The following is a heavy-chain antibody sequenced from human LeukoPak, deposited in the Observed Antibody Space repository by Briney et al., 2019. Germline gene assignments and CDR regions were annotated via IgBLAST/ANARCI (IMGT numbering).Heavy chain of an antibody. D-gene: IGHD3-22*01. CDR1: EFTFSNYA. CDR3: AREAYYDCSGSLDF. J-gene: IGHJ4*02. V-gene: IGHV3-23*01. Sequence: GGSLRLSCAASEFTFSNYAMSWVRQAPGEGLEWVSGISGGGGSTYYADSVKGRFTISRDNSKNTLYLRMDSLRAEDTALYYCAREAYYDCSGSLDFWGQGTLVTVSS. CDR2: ISGGGGST.